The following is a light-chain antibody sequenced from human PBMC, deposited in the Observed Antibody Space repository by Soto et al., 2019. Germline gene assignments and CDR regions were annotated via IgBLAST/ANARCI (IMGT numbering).Light chain of an antibody. CDR3: QQYGSSYPWT. CDR1: QRVSSNY. Sequence: EIVLTQSPGPLSLSPGERATLSCRAIQRVSSNYLAWYQQKPGQAPRLHIYGASSRATGIPDRFSGSGSGTDFALTIRRLEPEDFAVYYCQQYGSSYPWTFGQGTKVDI. CDR2: GAS. V-gene: IGKV3-20*01. J-gene: IGKJ1*01.